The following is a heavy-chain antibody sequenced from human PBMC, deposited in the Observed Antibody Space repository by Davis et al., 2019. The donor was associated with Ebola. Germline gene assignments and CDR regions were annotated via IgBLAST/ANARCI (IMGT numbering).Heavy chain of an antibody. CDR1: GYTFTGYY. CDR3: ARDHPDCSSASCYD. J-gene: IGHJ4*02. CDR2: INPNNGGT. Sequence: AASVKVSCKASGYTFTGYYLNWVRQAPGQGLKWMGRINPNNGGTNYAQKFQGRVTMTRDTSISTAYMELSRLRSDDTAVYYCARDHPDCSSASCYDWGQGTLVTVSS. D-gene: IGHD2-2*01. V-gene: IGHV1-2*06.